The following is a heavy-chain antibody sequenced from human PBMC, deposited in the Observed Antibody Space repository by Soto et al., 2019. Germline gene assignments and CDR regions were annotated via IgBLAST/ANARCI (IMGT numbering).Heavy chain of an antibody. CDR1: AFTFSSYW. Sequence: GGSLRLSCAASAFTFSSYWMHWVRQAPGKGLVWVSRVNSDGTTISYADSVKGRFTISRDNAKNTLYLQMNSLRAEDTAVYYCAREGYNFGYYFDYWGRGTLVTVSS. V-gene: IGHV3-74*01. D-gene: IGHD5-18*01. J-gene: IGHJ4*02. CDR3: AREGYNFGYYFDY. CDR2: VNSDGTTI.